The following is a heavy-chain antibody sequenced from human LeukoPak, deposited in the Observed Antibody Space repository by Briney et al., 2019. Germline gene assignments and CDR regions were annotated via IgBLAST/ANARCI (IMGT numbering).Heavy chain of an antibody. Sequence: SETLSLTCTVSGGSISSSLYYWGWIRQPPGKGLEWIGSMYYSGSTYYNPSLKSRVTISVDTSKNQFSLKLSSVTAADTAVYYCARLGYSYAVDYWGQGTLVTVSS. V-gene: IGHV4-39*01. J-gene: IGHJ4*02. CDR1: GGSISSSLYY. CDR3: ARLGYSYAVDY. CDR2: MYYSGST. D-gene: IGHD5-18*01.